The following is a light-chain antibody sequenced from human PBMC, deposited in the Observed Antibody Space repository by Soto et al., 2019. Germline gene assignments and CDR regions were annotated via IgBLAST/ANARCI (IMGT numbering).Light chain of an antibody. CDR2: KAS. CDR3: QQYNSHWT. J-gene: IGKJ1*01. Sequence: DIQMTQSPSTLSASVGDRVTITCRASHSVSNWLAWYQQKPGKAPKLLIYKASNLERGVPSRFSGSGSGTEFTLTISSLQPDDFATYYCQQYNSHWTFGQGTKVDIK. CDR1: HSVSNW. V-gene: IGKV1-5*03.